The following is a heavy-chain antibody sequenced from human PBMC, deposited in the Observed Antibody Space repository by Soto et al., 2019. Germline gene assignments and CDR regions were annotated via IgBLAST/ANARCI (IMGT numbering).Heavy chain of an antibody. CDR3: ARDERSGWLYYFDY. Sequence: QVQLVQSGAEVKKPGSSVKVSCKASGGTFSSYAISWVRQAPGQGLEWMGGIIPIFGTATYAQKFQGRVTITADESTSTAYMELSSLRSEDTAVYYCARDERSGWLYYFDYWGQGTLVTVSS. CDR1: GGTFSSYA. J-gene: IGHJ4*02. D-gene: IGHD6-19*01. CDR2: IIPIFGTA. V-gene: IGHV1-69*01.